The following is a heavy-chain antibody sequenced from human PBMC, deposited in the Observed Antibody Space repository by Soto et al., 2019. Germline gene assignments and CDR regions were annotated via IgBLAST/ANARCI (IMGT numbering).Heavy chain of an antibody. J-gene: IGHJ3*02. D-gene: IGHD3-10*01. CDR1: GGSFSGYY. CDR3: ARGPPTYTDFSIGEAFEM. V-gene: IGHV4-34*02. CDR2: INHSGKT. Sequence: QEQLQQWGAGLLRPSETLSLTCAVNGGSFSGYYWSWIRQPPGKGLEWIGEINHSGKTHYNASLKSRVTLSEDTSKNQFSLNLTSVTAADTAVYYCARGPPTYTDFSIGEAFEMWGQGTLVTVSS.